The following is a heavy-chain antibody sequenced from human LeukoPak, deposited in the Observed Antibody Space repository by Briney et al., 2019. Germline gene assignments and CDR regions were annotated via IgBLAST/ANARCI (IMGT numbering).Heavy chain of an antibody. V-gene: IGHV3-23*01. CDR1: GFTFSSYA. CDR2: ISGSGGST. D-gene: IGHD3-22*01. CDR3: AKYLGDSSGYYYVGEDVGY. J-gene: IGHJ4*02. Sequence: GGSLRLSCAASGFTFSSYAMSWVRQAPGKGLEWVSAISGSGGSTYYADSVKGRFTVSRDNSKNTLYLQMNSLRAEDTAVYYCAKYLGDSSGYYYVGEDVGYWGQGTLATVSS.